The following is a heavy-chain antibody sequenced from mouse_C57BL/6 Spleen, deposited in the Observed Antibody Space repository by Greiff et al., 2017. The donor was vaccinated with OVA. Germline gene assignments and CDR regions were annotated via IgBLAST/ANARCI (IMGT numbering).Heavy chain of an antibody. CDR1: GYTFTDYE. Sequence: QVQLQQSGAELVRPGASVTLSCKASGYTFTDYEMHWVKQTPVHGLEWIGAIDPETGGTAYNQKFKGKAILTADKSSSTAYMELRSLTSEDSAVYYCTREWLLRNWGQGTLVTVSA. CDR2: IDPETGGT. CDR3: TREWLLRN. D-gene: IGHD2-3*01. V-gene: IGHV1-15*01. J-gene: IGHJ3*01.